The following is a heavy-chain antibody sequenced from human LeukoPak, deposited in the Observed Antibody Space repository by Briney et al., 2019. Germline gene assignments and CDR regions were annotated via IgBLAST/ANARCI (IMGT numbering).Heavy chain of an antibody. CDR2: ISAYNGST. CDR1: GYTFTNYY. D-gene: IGHD6-19*01. J-gene: IGHJ6*02. Sequence: GASVKVSCKASGYTFTNYYMHWVRQAPGQGLEWMGWISAYNGSTKYAQKLQGRVTMTTDTSTGTAYMELRSLRPDDTAVYYCARDLTSNVAVTEYHYYAMDVWGQGTTVTVSS. CDR3: ARDLTSNVAVTEYHYYAMDV. V-gene: IGHV1-18*04.